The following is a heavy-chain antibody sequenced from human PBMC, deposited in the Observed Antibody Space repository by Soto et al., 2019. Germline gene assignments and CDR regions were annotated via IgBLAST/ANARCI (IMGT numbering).Heavy chain of an antibody. D-gene: IGHD6-13*01. V-gene: IGHV4-34*01. CDR3: ARGRCSSSWSCQSYYYYGMDV. CDR1: GGSFSGYY. CDR2: INHSGST. Sequence: SETLSLTCAVYGGSFSGYYWSWIRQPPGKGLEWIGEINHSGSTNYNPSLKSRVTISVDTSKNQFSLKLSSVTAADTAVYYCARGRCSSSWSCQSYYYYGMDVRGQGTTVTVSS. J-gene: IGHJ6*02.